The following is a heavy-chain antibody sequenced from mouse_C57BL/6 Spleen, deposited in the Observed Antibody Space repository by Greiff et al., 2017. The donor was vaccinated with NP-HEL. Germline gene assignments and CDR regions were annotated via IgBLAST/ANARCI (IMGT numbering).Heavy chain of an antibody. CDR1: GYTFTSYW. J-gene: IGHJ3*01. D-gene: IGHD1-1*01. V-gene: IGHV1-55*01. CDR2: IYPGSGST. CDR3: ARRGTRAGVLLPSWFAY. Sequence: QVQLQQPGAELVKPGASVKMSCKASGYTFTSYWITWVKQRPGQGLEWIGDIYPGSGSTNYNEKFKSKATLTVDTSSSTAYMQLSSLTSEDSAVYYCARRGTRAGVLLPSWFAYWGQGTLVTVSA.